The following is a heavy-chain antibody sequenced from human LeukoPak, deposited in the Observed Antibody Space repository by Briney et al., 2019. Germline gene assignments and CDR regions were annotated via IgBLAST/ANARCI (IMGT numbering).Heavy chain of an antibody. CDR1: GFTFSSYV. V-gene: IGHV3-23*01. Sequence: GGSLRLSCAASGFTFSSYVMSWVRQAPGKGLEWVSVISGSGDSTYYADSVKGRFTISRDNSKNTLYLHMDSLRAEDTAVYYCARGDRNSGWSVWGQGTLVTVSS. CDR2: ISGSGDST. CDR3: ARGDRNSGWSV. J-gene: IGHJ4*02. D-gene: IGHD5-12*01.